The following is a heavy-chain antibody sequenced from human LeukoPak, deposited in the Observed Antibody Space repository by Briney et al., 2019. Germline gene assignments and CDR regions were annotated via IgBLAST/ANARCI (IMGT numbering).Heavy chain of an antibody. CDR1: GYTFTPYF. D-gene: IGHD1-14*01. CDR3: ARDRVIVGGTATYNFDH. J-gene: IGHJ4*02. Sequence: GASVTVSCKASGYTFTPYFIHWVRQAPGQGLEWMGIINPTGGSTTYAQKFQGRVTVTRDMSTSPVYMELSSLTSEDTAVYYCARDRVIVGGTATYNFDHWGQGTLVTVSS. V-gene: IGHV1-46*01. CDR2: INPTGGST.